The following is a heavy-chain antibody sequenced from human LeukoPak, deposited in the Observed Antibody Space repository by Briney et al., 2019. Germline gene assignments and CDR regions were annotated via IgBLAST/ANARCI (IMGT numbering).Heavy chain of an antibody. CDR3: ARGFPDDAFDI. Sequence: SETLSLTCTVSGGSISSYYWSWIRQPPGKGLEWIGYIYYSGSTNYNPSLKSRVTISVDTSKNQFSLKLSSVAAADTAVYYCARGFPDDAFDIWGQGTMVTVSS. CDR1: GGSISSYY. V-gene: IGHV4-59*01. CDR2: IYYSGST. D-gene: IGHD1-14*01. J-gene: IGHJ3*02.